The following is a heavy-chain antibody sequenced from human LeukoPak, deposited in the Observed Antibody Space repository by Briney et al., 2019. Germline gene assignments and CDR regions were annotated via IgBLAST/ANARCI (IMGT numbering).Heavy chain of an antibody. J-gene: IGHJ4*02. CDR1: GYTFIDYT. D-gene: IGHD3-22*01. Sequence: ASVKVSCKASGYTFIDYTMHWLRQAPGQRLDWMGWINGGSGNTKYSPEFQDRVTITRDTSASTGYMELSSLRSEDTAVYYCANPRYDSSGYYYVVWGQGTLVTVSS. V-gene: IGHV1-3*01. CDR2: INGGSGNT. CDR3: ANPRYDSSGYYYVV.